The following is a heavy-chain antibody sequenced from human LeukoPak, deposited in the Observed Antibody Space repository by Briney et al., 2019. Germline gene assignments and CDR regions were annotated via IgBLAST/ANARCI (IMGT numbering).Heavy chain of an antibody. D-gene: IGHD5-24*01. Sequence: GESLKISCKGSGYSFTSYWIGWVRQMPGKGLEWMGIIYPGDSDTRYSPSFQGQATISADKSISTAYLQWSSLKASDTAMYNCARPLPGTGLQLGYWGQGTLVTVSS. CDR1: GYSFTSYW. J-gene: IGHJ4*02. CDR2: IYPGDSDT. V-gene: IGHV5-51*01. CDR3: ARPLPGTGLQLGY.